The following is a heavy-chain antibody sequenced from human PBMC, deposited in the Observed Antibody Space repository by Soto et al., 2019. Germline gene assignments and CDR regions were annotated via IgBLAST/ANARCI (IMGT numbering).Heavy chain of an antibody. Sequence: SETLSLTCTVSGGSISSGDYYWSWIRQPPGKGLEWIGYTYYSGSTYYNPSLKSRVTISVDTSKNQFSLKLSSVTAADTAVYYCARAVVAATRDWFDPWGQGTLVTVSS. CDR2: TYYSGST. CDR1: GGSISSGDYY. D-gene: IGHD2-15*01. V-gene: IGHV4-30-4*01. J-gene: IGHJ5*02. CDR3: ARAVVAATRDWFDP.